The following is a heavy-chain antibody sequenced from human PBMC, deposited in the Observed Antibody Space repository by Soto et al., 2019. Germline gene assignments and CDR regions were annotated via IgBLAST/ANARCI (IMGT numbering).Heavy chain of an antibody. Sequence: EVQLVESGGGLVQPGGSLRLSCAASGFTFSSYWMHWVRQAPGKGLVWISRISGDGSSTTYADSVKGRFFISRDNAQNTRYMQINSLRADHTADYYCTRPRYDGSGTPCDYWGQGTLVTVSS. J-gene: IGHJ4*02. V-gene: IGHV3-74*01. D-gene: IGHD3-22*01. CDR1: GFTFSSYW. CDR2: ISGDGSST. CDR3: TRPRYDGSGTPCDY.